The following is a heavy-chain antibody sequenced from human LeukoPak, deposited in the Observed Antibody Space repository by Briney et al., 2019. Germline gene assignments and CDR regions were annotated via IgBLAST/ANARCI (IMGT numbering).Heavy chain of an antibody. D-gene: IGHD1-26*01. V-gene: IGHV1-69*13. CDR3: ARDKYSGSYETFDY. Sequence: ASVKVSCKASGGTLSSYAISWVRQAPGQGLEWMGGIIPIFGTANYAQKFQGRVTITADESTSTAYMELSSLRSEDTAVYYCARDKYSGSYETFDYWGQGTLVTVSS. CDR2: IIPIFGTA. J-gene: IGHJ4*02. CDR1: GGTLSSYA.